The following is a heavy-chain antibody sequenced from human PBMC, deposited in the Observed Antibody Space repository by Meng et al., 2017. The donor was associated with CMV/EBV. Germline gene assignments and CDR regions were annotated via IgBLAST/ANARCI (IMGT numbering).Heavy chain of an antibody. V-gene: IGHV3-30*02. J-gene: IGHJ4*03. CDR1: GFTFSSYG. Sequence: GGSLRLSCAASGFTFSSYGMHWVRQAPGKGLEWVAFIRYDGSNKYYADSVKGRFTISRDNSKNTLYLQMNSLRAEDTAVYYCAKDKQYYDSSGWIDYWGQGTTVTVSS. CDR3: AKDKQYYDSSGWIDY. CDR2: IRYDGSNK. D-gene: IGHD3-22*01.